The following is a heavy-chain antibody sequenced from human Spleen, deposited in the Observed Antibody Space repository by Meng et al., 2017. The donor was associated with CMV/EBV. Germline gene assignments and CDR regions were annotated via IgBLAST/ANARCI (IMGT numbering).Heavy chain of an antibody. Sequence: GESVKISCAASGFTFEDYYMHWVRQAPGKGLEWVAVSSWNGGYSYYADAVKGRFTLSRDKNGNSMYLQMDSLRTEDTALYYCAKSNEGRYCSSTSCHRYFDYWGRGTLVTVSS. CDR2: SSWNGGYS. CDR3: AKSNEGRYCSSTSCHRYFDY. J-gene: IGHJ4*02. CDR1: GFTFEDYY. D-gene: IGHD2-2*02. V-gene: IGHV3-43*01.